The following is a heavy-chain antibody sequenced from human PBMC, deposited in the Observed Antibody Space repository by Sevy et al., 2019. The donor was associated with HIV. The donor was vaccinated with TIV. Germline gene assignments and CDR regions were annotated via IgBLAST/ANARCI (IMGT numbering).Heavy chain of an antibody. CDR2: ISNSGANT. D-gene: IGHD6-19*01. J-gene: IGHJ4*02. CDR1: GFTFTNYG. CDR3: AKEWTLLSDWYGEFDY. Sequence: GESLKISCAASGFTFTNYGMHWVRQAPGKGLEWVSGISNSGANTYDADSVRGRFTVSRDNSKNTVYLQLNSLRAEDTAIYYCAKEWTLLSDWYGEFDYRGQGTLVTVSS. V-gene: IGHV3-23*01.